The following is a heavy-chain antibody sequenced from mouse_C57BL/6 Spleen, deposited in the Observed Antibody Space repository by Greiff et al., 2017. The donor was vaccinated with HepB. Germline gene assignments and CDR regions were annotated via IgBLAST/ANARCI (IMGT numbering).Heavy chain of an antibody. CDR3: ERGKGLRGGY. Sequence: VQLQQSGAELVRPGTSVKVSCKASGYAFTNYLIEWVKQRPGQGLEWIGVINPGSGGTNYNEKFKGKATLTADKSSSTAYMQLSSLTSEDSAVYCCERGKGLRGGYWGQGTTLTVSS. V-gene: IGHV1-54*01. D-gene: IGHD2-4*01. CDR1: GYAFTNYL. CDR2: INPGSGGT. J-gene: IGHJ2*01.